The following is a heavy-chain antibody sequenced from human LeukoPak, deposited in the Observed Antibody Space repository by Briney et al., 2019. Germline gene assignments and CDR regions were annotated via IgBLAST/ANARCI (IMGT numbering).Heavy chain of an antibody. V-gene: IGHV3-33*01. D-gene: IGHD4-17*01. CDR2: IWFDGSNK. Sequence: PGRSERLSCAASGFTFSSYGMHWVRQAPGKGLEWVAIIWFDGSNKYYADSVKGRFTISRDNSKNTLYLQMNSLRAEDTAVYYCARERYGDSAYYFDFWAQSTLVPVSS. CDR3: ARERYGDSAYYFDF. J-gene: IGHJ4*02. CDR1: GFTFSSYG.